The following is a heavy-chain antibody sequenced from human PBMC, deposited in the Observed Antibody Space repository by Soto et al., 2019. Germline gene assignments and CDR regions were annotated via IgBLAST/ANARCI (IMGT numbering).Heavy chain of an antibody. CDR3: ARDPGDYGEYGMDV. V-gene: IGHV3-48*02. CDR1: GFTFSSYS. D-gene: IGHD4-17*01. Sequence: EVQLVESGGGLVQPGGSLRLSCAASGFTFSSYSMNCVRQAPGKGLEWVSYISSSSSTIYYADSVKGRFTISRDNAKNSLYLQMNSLRDEDTAVYYCARDPGDYGEYGMDVWGQGTTVTVSS. CDR2: ISSSSSTI. J-gene: IGHJ6*02.